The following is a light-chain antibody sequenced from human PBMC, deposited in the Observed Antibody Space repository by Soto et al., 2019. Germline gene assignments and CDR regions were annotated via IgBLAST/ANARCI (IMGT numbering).Light chain of an antibody. J-gene: IGLJ1*01. CDR2: DVT. CDR1: SSYVGGYNY. CDR3: STYTTSNTRQIV. V-gene: IGLV2-14*03. Sequence: HSALTQPASVSGSPGQSITISCTGTSSYVGGYNYVSWYQHHPRKAPKLIIYDVTNRPSGVSNPFSGSKSGNTTSLTISGLQPEDEADYYCSTYTTSNTRQIVFGTGTKLTVL.